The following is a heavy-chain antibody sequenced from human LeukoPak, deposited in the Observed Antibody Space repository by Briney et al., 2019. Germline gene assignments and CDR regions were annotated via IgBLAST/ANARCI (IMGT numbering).Heavy chain of an antibody. D-gene: IGHD2-2*03. CDR2: IIPIFGTA. J-gene: IGHJ6*03. CDR3: ARAMDIVVVPAARTVDYYYYMDV. CDR1: GGTFSSYA. V-gene: IGHV1-69*13. Sequence: SVKVSCKASGGTFSSYAISWVRQAPGQGLEWMGGIIPIFGTANYAQKFQGRVTITADESTSPAYMELSSLRSEDTAVYYCARAMDIVVVPAARTVDYYYYMDVWGKGTTVTVSS.